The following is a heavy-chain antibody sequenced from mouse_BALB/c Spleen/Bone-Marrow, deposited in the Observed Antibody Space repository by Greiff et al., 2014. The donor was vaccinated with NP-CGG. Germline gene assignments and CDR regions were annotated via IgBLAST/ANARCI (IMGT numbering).Heavy chain of an antibody. D-gene: IGHD3-1*01. CDR2: ILPGSGST. V-gene: IGHV1-9*01. CDR1: GCTFSSYW. J-gene: IGHJ3*01. Sequence: VMLVESGAELMKPGASVKISCKATGCTFSSYWIEWVKQRPGHGLEWIGEILPGSGSTNYNEKFKGKATFTADKSSNTAYMQLSSLTSEDSAVYYCARELGLRLAYWGQGTLVTVSA. CDR3: ARELGLRLAY.